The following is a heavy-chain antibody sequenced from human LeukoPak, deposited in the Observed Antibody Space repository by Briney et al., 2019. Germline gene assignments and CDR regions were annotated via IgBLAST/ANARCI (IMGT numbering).Heavy chain of an antibody. D-gene: IGHD5-24*01. CDR3: AKGSRRELQNYFDY. J-gene: IGHJ4*02. CDR1: GFTFSNAW. Sequence: GGSLRLSCAASGFTFSNAWMSWVRQAPGKGLEWVGRIKSKTDGGTTDYAAPVKGRFTISRDNAKNSLYLQMNSLRAEDTALYYCAKGSRRELQNYFDYWGQGTLVTVSS. CDR2: IKSKTDGGTT. V-gene: IGHV3-15*05.